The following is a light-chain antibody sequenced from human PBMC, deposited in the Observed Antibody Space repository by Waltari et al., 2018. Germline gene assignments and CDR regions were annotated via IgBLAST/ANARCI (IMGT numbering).Light chain of an antibody. CDR3: NSYSTSSTFV. CDR2: DVS. CDR1: NSDVGGYNF. Sequence: QSALTQPASVSGSPGQSITISCTGSNSDVGGYNFVSWYQQHPGKAPKLMIYDVSNRPSGVSNRCPGSKSGNTASLTISGLQPEDAADYYCNSYSTSSTFVFGTGTRVTVL. V-gene: IGLV2-14*01. J-gene: IGLJ1*01.